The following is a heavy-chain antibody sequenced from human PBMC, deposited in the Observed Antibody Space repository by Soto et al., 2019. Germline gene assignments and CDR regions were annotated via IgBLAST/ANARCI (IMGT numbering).Heavy chain of an antibody. CDR2: IYYSGSA. Sequence: SETLSLTCTVSGGSINNSSFYWGWVRQPPGKRLEGIGRIYYSGSAYYNPSLKSRLTISVDTSKNQFSLNLSSVTAADTAVYFCARRSLVRGIIPYYFDSWGQGTLVTVSS. CDR1: GGSINNSSFY. D-gene: IGHD3-10*01. CDR3: ARRSLVRGIIPYYFDS. V-gene: IGHV4-39*01. J-gene: IGHJ4*02.